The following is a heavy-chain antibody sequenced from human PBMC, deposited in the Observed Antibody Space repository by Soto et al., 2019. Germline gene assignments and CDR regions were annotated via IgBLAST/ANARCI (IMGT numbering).Heavy chain of an antibody. V-gene: IGHV4-39*01. J-gene: IGHJ4*02. D-gene: IGHD2-21*02. CDR3: ARQRTTVVTQAYFDH. Sequence: SETLSLTCIVSGESISSSSHYWVWIRQPPGKGLEWIGSIYYSGRTYYNPSFKSRVTISIDKSKNQFSLKLSSVTATDTAVYYCARQRTTVVTQAYFDHWGQGALVTVSS. CDR1: GESISSSSHY. CDR2: IYYSGRT.